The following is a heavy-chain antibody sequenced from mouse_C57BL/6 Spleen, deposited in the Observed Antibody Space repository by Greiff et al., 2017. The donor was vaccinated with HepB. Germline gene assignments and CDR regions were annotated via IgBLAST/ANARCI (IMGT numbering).Heavy chain of an antibody. CDR3: ARGGGYEPSYAMDY. D-gene: IGHD2-2*01. CDR1: GYTFPSYW. J-gene: IGHJ4*01. CDR2: IDPSDSYT. Sequence: VKLEESGAELVRPGTSVKLSCKASGYTFPSYWMHWVQQRPGQGLEWIGVIDPSDSYTNYNQKFKGKATLSVDTSSSTAYMQLSSLTSEDSAVYYCARGGGYEPSYAMDYWGQGTSVTVSS. V-gene: IGHV1-59*01.